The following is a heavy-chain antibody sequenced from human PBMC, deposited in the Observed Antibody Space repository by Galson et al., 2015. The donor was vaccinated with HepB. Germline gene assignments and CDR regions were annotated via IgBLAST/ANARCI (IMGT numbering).Heavy chain of an antibody. CDR3: ASATYDSSGYPDIDY. CDR2: ISGSGGST. D-gene: IGHD3-22*01. V-gene: IGHV3-23*01. CDR1: GFTFSSYA. Sequence: SLRLSCAASGFTFSSYAMSWVRQAPGKGLEWVSAISGSGGSTYYADSVKGRFTISRDNSKNTLYLQMNSLRAEDTAVYYCASATYDSSGYPDIDYWGQGTLVTVSS. J-gene: IGHJ4*02.